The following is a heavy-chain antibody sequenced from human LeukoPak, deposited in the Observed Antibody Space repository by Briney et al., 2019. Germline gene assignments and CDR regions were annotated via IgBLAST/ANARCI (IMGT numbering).Heavy chain of an antibody. CDR3: AKAGYTSSWPLDY. Sequence: PGGSLRLSCAASGFTLSSYEMNWVRQAPGKGLEWVSYISSSGSTIYYADSLKGRFTISRDNSKNTLYLQINSLRAEDTAVYYCAKAGYTSSWPLDYWGQGTLVTVSS. J-gene: IGHJ4*02. D-gene: IGHD6-13*01. V-gene: IGHV3-48*03. CDR2: ISSSGSTI. CDR1: GFTLSSYE.